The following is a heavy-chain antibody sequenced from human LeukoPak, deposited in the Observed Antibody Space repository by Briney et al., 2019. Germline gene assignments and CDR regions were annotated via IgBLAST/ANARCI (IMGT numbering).Heavy chain of an antibody. CDR3: ATGPWAFDI. V-gene: IGHV1-24*01. CDR1: GYTLTELS. Sequence: ASLKVSCKVSGYTLTELSMHGVRQAPGKGREWWVGFDPEDGETIYAQKFRVRVTMTEDTSTDTAYMELSSLRSEDTAVYYCATGPWAFDIWGQGTMVTVSS. CDR2: FDPEDGET. J-gene: IGHJ3*02.